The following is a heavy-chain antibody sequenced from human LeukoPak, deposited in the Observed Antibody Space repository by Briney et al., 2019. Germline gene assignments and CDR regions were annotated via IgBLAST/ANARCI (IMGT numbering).Heavy chain of an antibody. CDR2: ISGSGGIT. CDR3: AKAQWLVKNGFNYFDY. J-gene: IGHJ4*02. D-gene: IGHD6-19*01. CDR1: GFTFSSYA. V-gene: IGHV3-23*01. Sequence: GGSLRLSCAASGFTFSSYAMSWVRQAPGKGLGWVSAISGSGGITYYADSVKGRFTISRDNSKNTLYLQMNSLRAEDTAVYYCAKAQWLVKNGFNYFDYWGQGTLVTVSS.